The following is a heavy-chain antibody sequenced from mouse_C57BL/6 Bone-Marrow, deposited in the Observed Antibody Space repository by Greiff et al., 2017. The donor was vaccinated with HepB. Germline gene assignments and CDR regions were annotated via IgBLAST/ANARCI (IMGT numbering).Heavy chain of an antibody. V-gene: IGHV1-75*01. CDR2: IFPGSGST. Sequence: QVQLQQSGPELVKPGASVKISCKASGYTFTDYYINWVKQRPGQGLEWIGWIFPGSGSTYYNEKFKGKATLTVDKSSSTAYMLLSSLTSEDSAVYFCASPYYYGSSSFAYWGQGTLVTVSA. D-gene: IGHD1-1*01. CDR3: ASPYYYGSSSFAY. J-gene: IGHJ3*01. CDR1: GYTFTDYY.